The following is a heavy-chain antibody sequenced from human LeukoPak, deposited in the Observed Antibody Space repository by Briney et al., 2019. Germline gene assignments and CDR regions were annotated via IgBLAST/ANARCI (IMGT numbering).Heavy chain of an antibody. Sequence: GGSLRLSCAASGFTFSGSAMHWVRQASGKGLEWVGRIRSKANSYATAYAASVKGRFTISRDDSKNTAYLQMNSLKTEDTAVYYCTRDYYYYYMDVWGKGTTVTVSS. V-gene: IGHV3-73*01. J-gene: IGHJ6*03. CDR3: TRDYYYYYMDV. CDR2: IRSKANSYAT. CDR1: GFTFSGSA.